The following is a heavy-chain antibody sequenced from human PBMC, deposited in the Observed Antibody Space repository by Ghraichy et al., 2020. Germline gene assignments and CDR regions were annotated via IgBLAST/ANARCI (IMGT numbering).Heavy chain of an antibody. Sequence: SETLSLTCTVSGGSISSYYWSWIRQPAGKGLEWIGRIYTSGSTNYNPSLKSRVTMSVDTSKNQFSLKLSSVTAADTAVYYCARVKGRARGTASAYYYYYMDVSGKGTTVTVSS. V-gene: IGHV4-4*07. CDR3: ARVKGRARGTASAYYYYYMDV. D-gene: IGHD1-14*01. CDR2: IYTSGST. CDR1: GGSISSYY. J-gene: IGHJ6*03.